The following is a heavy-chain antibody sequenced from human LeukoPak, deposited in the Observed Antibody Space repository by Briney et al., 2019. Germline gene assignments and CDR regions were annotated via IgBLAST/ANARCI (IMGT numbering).Heavy chain of an antibody. D-gene: IGHD2-2*03. Sequence: PSETLSLTCTVSGGSISSGYYWGWIRQPPGKGLEWIGSIYHSGSTYYNPSLKSRVTISVDTSKNQFSLKLSSVTAADTAVYYCARHGECSSTSCYEAKNYYYMDVWGKGTTVTVSS. CDR2: IYHSGST. CDR3: ARHGECSSTSCYEAKNYYYMDV. V-gene: IGHV4-38-2*02. J-gene: IGHJ6*03. CDR1: GGSISSGYY.